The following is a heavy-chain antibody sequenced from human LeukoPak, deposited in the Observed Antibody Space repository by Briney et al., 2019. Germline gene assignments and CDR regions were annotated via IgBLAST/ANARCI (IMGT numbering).Heavy chain of an antibody. CDR3: AKGPAMVRGTFDP. D-gene: IGHD3-10*01. CDR2: ISGSGGNT. J-gene: IGHJ5*02. Sequence: GGSLRLSCAASGFTFSTYRMSWVRQAPGKGLEWVSSISGSGGNTYYADSVKGRFTISRDYSKNTLYLQMNSLRTEETAVYYCAKGPAMVRGTFDPWGQGTLVTVSS. V-gene: IGHV3-23*01. CDR1: GFTFSTYR.